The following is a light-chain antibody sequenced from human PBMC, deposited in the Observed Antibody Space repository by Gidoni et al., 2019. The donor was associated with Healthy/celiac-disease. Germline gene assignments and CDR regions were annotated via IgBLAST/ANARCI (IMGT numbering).Light chain of an antibody. J-gene: IGLJ7*01. CDR3: SSYAGSNSAV. Sequence: QSALTQPPSASGSPGQSVTISCTGTSSDVGGYNYVSWYQQHPGKAPKLMIYEVSKRPSGVPDRFSGSKSGNPASLTVSGLQAEDEADYYCSSYAGSNSAVFGGGTPLTVL. CDR1: SSDVGGYNY. CDR2: EVS. V-gene: IGLV2-8*01.